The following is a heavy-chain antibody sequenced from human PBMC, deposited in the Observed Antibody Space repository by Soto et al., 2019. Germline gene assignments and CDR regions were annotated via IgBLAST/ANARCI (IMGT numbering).Heavy chain of an antibody. CDR2: IIPILGTI. J-gene: IGHJ6*03. V-gene: IGHV1-69*08. CDR1: GGTFSNFI. CDR3: ARGAYDPPYYYFYMDV. Sequence: QVQLVQSGAEVKKPGSSVRVSCKASGGTFSNFILTWVRQAPGQGREWMGRIIPILGTITYAQKFQGRVTITADKSSSTAYMELGSLRSEDTAVYYCARGAYDPPYYYFYMDVWGKGTTVTVSS. D-gene: IGHD5-12*01.